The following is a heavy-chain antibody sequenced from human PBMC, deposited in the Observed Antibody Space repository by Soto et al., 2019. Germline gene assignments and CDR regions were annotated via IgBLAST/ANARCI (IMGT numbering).Heavy chain of an antibody. V-gene: IGHV5-51*01. J-gene: IGHJ6*02. Sequence: PGESLKISCKGSGYSFTSYWIGWVRQMPGKGLEWMGIIYPGDSDTRYSPSFQGQVTISRDNAKNTLYLQMNSLRAEDTAVYYCARPILPYYYYGMDVWGQGTTVTVSS. CDR2: IYPGDSDT. CDR3: ARPILPYYYYGMDV. CDR1: GYSFTSYW. D-gene: IGHD2-21*01.